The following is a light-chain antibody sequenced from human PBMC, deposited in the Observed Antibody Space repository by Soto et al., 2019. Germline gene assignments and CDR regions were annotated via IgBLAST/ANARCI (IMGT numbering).Light chain of an antibody. V-gene: IGKV3-20*01. Sequence: DIVLTQSPGTLSLSPGERATLSCRASQSVRGTSLAWYQQNPGQAPRLLIYDASSRATGIPDRFSGGGSGTDFTLTISRLEPEDFAVYYCQHYGSSPPITFGQGTRLE. CDR1: QSVRGTS. CDR3: QHYGSSPPIT. J-gene: IGKJ5*01. CDR2: DAS.